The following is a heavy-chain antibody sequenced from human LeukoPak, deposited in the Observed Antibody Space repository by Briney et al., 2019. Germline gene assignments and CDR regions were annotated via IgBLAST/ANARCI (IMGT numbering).Heavy chain of an antibody. V-gene: IGHV4-34*01. CDR3: AREYYYDSSGHSNWFDP. D-gene: IGHD3-22*01. J-gene: IGHJ5*02. Sequence: SETLSLTCAVYGGSFSGYYWSWIRQPPGKGLEWIGEINHSGSTKYNPSLKSRVTISVDTSKNQFSLKLTSVTAADTAVYYCAREYYYDSSGHSNWFDPWGQGTLVTVSS. CDR2: INHSGST. CDR1: GGSFSGYY.